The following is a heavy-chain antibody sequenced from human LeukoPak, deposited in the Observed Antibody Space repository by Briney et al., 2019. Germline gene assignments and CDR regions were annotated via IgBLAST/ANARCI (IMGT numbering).Heavy chain of an antibody. J-gene: IGHJ4*02. V-gene: IGHV3-21*01. D-gene: IGHD3-10*02. CDR3: ARGTMSPYYFDY. Sequence: PGGSLRLSCAASGFTFSSYSMKWVRQAPGKGLEWVSFISSSSSYIYYADSVKGRFTISRDNAKNSLYLQMNSLRAEDTAVYYCARGTMSPYYFDYWGQGTLVTVSS. CDR2: ISSSSSYI. CDR1: GFTFSSYS.